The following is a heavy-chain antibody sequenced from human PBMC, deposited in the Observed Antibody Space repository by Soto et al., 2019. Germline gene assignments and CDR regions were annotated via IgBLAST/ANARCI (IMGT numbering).Heavy chain of an antibody. CDR2: ISSSGTTI. CDR3: ASSEGNYYYYGMDV. CDR1: RFRFSNYY. Sequence: GGSLRLSCEASRFRFSNYYMSWVRQAPGKGLEWVSFISSSGTTIYYADSVKGRFTISRDNAKNSLFLQMNSLRVEDTAVYYCASSEGNYYYYGMDVWGQGTTVTVSS. V-gene: IGHV3-11*01. J-gene: IGHJ6*02.